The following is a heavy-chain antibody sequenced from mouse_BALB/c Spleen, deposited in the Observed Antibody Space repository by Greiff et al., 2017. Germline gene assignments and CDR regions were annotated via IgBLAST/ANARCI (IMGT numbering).Heavy chain of an antibody. J-gene: IGHJ3*01. CDR3: ARIYYGYSWFAY. CDR2: ISSGGSYT. CDR1: GFTFSSYA. V-gene: IGHV5-9-4*01. Sequence: EVKLVESGGGLVKPGGSLKLSCAASGFTFSSYAMSWVRQSPEKRLEWVAEISSGGSYTYYPDTVTGRFTISRDNAKNTLYLEMSSLRSEDTAMYYCARIYYGYSWFAYWGQGTLVTVSA. D-gene: IGHD2-2*01.